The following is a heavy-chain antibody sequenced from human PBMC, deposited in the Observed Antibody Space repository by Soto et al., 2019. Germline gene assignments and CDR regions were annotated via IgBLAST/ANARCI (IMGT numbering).Heavy chain of an antibody. CDR2: ISAYNGNT. CDR3: ARVQGSPPTSRKWFDP. CDR1: GYTFTSYG. Sequence: ASVKVSCKASGYTFTSYGISWVRQAPGQGLEWMGWISAYNGNTNYAQKLQGRVTMTTDTSTSTAYMELRSLRSDDTAVYYCARVQGSPPTSRKWFDPWGQGTLVTVSS. J-gene: IGHJ5*02. V-gene: IGHV1-18*01. D-gene: IGHD3-16*01.